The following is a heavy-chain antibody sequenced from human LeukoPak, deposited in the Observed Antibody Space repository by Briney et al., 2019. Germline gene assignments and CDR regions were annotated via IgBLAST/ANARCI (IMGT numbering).Heavy chain of an antibody. J-gene: IGHJ6*02. D-gene: IGHD6-13*01. V-gene: IGHV3-30*18. CDR2: ISYDESTK. Sequence: GGSLRLSCAASGSTFSTYGMHWVRQAPGKGLEWVAVISYDESTKYYADSVKGRFTISRDNSKSTLYLQMNSLRAEDAAVYYCAKGIATAGTHYYYGMDVCGQGTTVTVSS. CDR3: AKGIATAGTHYYYGMDV. CDR1: GSTFSTYG.